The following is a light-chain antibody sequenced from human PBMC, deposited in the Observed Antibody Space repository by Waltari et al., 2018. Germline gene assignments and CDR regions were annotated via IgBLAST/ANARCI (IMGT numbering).Light chain of an antibody. CDR1: QNLTSTF. J-gene: IGKJ1*01. CDR2: GAS. Sequence: ERVLAQSPGTLSLSPGERATLSCRASQNLTSTFLAWYQQKPGQAPRLLIYGASRRATGIADRFSGSGSGKDFTLTISRLEPEDFAVYYCQQYDSSPWTFGQGTKVEIK. CDR3: QQYDSSPWT. V-gene: IGKV3-20*01.